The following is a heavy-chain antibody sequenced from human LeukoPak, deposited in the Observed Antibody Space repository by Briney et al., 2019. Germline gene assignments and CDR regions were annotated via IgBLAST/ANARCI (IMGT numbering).Heavy chain of an antibody. CDR2: ISYDGSNK. D-gene: IGHD3-22*01. V-gene: IGHV3-30-3*01. CDR3: ARDRDYYDSSGLDY. Sequence: GGSLRLSCAASGFTFSSYAMHWVRQAPGKGLEWVAVISYDGSNKYYADSAKGRFTISRDNSKNTLYLQMNSLRAEDTAVYYCARDRDYYDSSGLDYWGQGTLVTVSS. J-gene: IGHJ4*02. CDR1: GFTFSSYA.